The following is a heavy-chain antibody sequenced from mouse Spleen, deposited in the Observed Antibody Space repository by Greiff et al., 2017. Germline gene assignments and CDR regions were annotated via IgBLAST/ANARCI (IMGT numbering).Heavy chain of an antibody. CDR2: IYPGDGDT. V-gene: IGHV1-82*01. Sequence: VQLQQSGPELVKPGASVKISCKASGYAFSSSWMNWVKQRPGKGLEWIGRIYPGDGDTNYNGKFKGKATLTADKSSSTAYMQLSSLTSEDSAVYFCARYDYDGLWYFDVWGAGTTVTVSS. D-gene: IGHD2-4*01. J-gene: IGHJ1*01. CDR1: GYAFSSSW. CDR3: ARYDYDGLWYFDV.